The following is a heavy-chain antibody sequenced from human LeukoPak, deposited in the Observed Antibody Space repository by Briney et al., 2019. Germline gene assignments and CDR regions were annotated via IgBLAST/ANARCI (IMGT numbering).Heavy chain of an antibody. J-gene: IGHJ4*02. V-gene: IGHV4-39*02. Sequence: SETLSLTCTVSGGSISSSSYYWGWIRQPPGKGLEWIGSIYYSGSTYYNPSLKSRVTISVDTSKNQFSLKLSSATAADTAVYYCARDPFDYWGQGTLVTVSS. CDR1: GGSISSSSYY. CDR3: ARDPFDY. CDR2: IYYSGST.